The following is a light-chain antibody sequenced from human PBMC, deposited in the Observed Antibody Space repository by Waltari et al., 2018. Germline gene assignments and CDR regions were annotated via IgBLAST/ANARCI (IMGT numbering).Light chain of an antibody. CDR1: QSVSRT. J-gene: IGKJ1*01. Sequence: EIVLTQSPGSLSSSPGERVTLSCRASQSVSRTLAWYQQKPGKAPRLLIFGASNRATGIPDRFSGSGSGTDFSLTISRLEPEDFAVYYCQHYVSLPATFGQGTKVEIK. CDR2: GAS. CDR3: QHYVSLPAT. V-gene: IGKV3-20*01.